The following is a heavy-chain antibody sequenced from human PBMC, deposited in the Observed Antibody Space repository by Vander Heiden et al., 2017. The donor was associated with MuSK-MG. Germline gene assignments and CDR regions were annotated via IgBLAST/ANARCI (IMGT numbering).Heavy chain of an antibody. J-gene: IGHJ4*02. CDR1: GFTFSDYW. CDR2: IKQDGSEH. V-gene: IGHV3-7*01. Sequence: EVPLVESGGGLVQPGGSLRLSCAVSGFTFSDYWMTWVRQTPAKGLEWVGNIKQDGSEHYYLDSVKGRFTVSRDNAKNSLYLQMNSLRGEDTAVYYCARDGDTSGLDQWGQGTLVTVSS. D-gene: IGHD6-19*01. CDR3: ARDGDTSGLDQ.